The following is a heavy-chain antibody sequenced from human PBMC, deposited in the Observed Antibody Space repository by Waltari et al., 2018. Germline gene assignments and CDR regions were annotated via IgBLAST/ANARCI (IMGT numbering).Heavy chain of an antibody. CDR3: VRGLYYDGSNHYWYKYYMDI. J-gene: IGHJ6*03. V-gene: IGHV1-46*01. Sequence: QVQLVQSGAEVQRPGASVQVSCKASGYSFTNYHVHWVRQAPGQGLEWMGIVNPTNGRATFAEKFQDRVTMTRVTSTTTFYMQLSSLTSDDTAVYFCVRGLYYDGSNHYWYKYYMDIWGEGTSVTVSS. CDR1: GYSFTNYH. CDR2: VNPTNGRA. D-gene: IGHD3-16*01.